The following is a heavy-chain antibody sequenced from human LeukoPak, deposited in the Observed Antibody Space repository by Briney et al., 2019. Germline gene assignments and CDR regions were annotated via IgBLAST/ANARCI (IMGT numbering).Heavy chain of an antibody. J-gene: IGHJ4*02. CDR2: ISSSSSTI. CDR1: GFIFTSYS. D-gene: IGHD4-17*01. V-gene: IGHV3-48*01. Sequence: GGSLRLSCAASGFIFTSYSMNWVRQAPGKGLEWVSYISSSSSTIYYADSVKGRFTISRDNAKNSLYLQMNSQRAEDTAVYYCARQRAGFTVTTSDYWGQGTLVTVSS. CDR3: ARQRAGFTVTTSDY.